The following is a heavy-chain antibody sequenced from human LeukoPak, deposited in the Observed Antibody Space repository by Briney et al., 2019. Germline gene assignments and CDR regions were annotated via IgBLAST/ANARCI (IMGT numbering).Heavy chain of an antibody. J-gene: IGHJ1*01. CDR3: ARGLGTVAQYFQH. CDR1: GYSISSGYY. CDR2: IYHSGST. D-gene: IGHD4-23*01. V-gene: IGHV4-38-2*02. Sequence: ASETLSLTCTVSGYSISSGYYWGWIRQPPGKGLEWIGSIYHSGSTYYNPSLKSRVTISVDTSKNQFSLKLSSVTAADTAVYYCARGLGTVAQYFQHWGQGTLVAVSS.